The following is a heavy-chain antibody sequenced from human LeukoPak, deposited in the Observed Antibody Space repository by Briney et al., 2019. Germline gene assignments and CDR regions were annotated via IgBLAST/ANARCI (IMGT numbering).Heavy chain of an antibody. Sequence: SETLSLTCTVSGGSISSYYWSWIRQPPGKGLEWIGYIYYSGSTNYNPSLKSRVTISVDTSKNQFSLKLSSVTAADTAVYYCARVIPRYGYNYHYYYNTEVSGKKTPLTISS. D-gene: IGHD5-24*01. CDR1: GGSISSYY. CDR3: ARVIPRYGYNYHYYYNTEV. CDR2: IYYSGST. J-gene: IGHJ6*03. V-gene: IGHV4-59*01.